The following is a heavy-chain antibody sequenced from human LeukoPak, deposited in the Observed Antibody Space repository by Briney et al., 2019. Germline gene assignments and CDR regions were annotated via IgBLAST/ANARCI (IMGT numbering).Heavy chain of an antibody. CDR2: ISANGVAT. CDR1: GFTFTNCA. CDR3: ARVLMYYDILTGRDAFDI. V-gene: IGHV3-23*01. Sequence: PGGSLRLSCAASGFTFTNCAMSWVRQAPGKGLVWVSTISANGVATYYADSVKGRFTISRDNSKNTLYLQMNSLRAEDTAVYYCARVLMYYDILTGRDAFDIWGQGTMVTVSS. J-gene: IGHJ3*02. D-gene: IGHD3-9*01.